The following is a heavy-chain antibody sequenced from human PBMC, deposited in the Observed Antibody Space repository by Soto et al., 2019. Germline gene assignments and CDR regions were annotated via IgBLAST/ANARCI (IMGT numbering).Heavy chain of an antibody. D-gene: IGHD2-2*01. CDR2: INPETGGT. Sequence: ASVKVSCKASGYTFTGYYVPWVREAPGQGLEWMGWINPETGGTSYAQKFQGRVTLSRDTSINTAYLELSRLRFDDAAVYFCARARYQVISYCMDGCGQRTTVTV. J-gene: IGHJ6*02. CDR1: GYTFTGYY. CDR3: ARARYQVISYCMDG. V-gene: IGHV1-2*02.